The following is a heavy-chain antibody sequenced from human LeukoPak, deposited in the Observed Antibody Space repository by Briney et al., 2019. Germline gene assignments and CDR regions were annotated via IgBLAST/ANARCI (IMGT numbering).Heavy chain of an antibody. CDR2: INPNSGGT. J-gene: IGHJ4*02. Sequence: ASVKVSCRPSGFTFTDYYIHWVRQAPGQGLEWMGWINPNSGGTNYAQKFQGRVTMTRDTSVSTAYMELSRLRSDDTAVYYCARDHAYYYDSSGTLDYWGQGTLVTVSS. D-gene: IGHD3-22*01. CDR1: GFTFTDYY. V-gene: IGHV1-2*02. CDR3: ARDHAYYYDSSGTLDY.